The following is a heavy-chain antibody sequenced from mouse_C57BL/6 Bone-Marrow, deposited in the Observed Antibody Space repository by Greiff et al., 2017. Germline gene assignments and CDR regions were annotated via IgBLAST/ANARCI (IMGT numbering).Heavy chain of an antibody. CDR2: ISDGGSYT. CDR3: ARCYEGYSYYFDY. Sequence: EVKLVESGGGLVKPGGSLKLSCAASGFTFSSYAMSWVRQTPEKRLEWVATISDGGSYTYYPDNVKGRFTISRDNAKNNRYLQMSHLKSEDTAMYYCARCYEGYSYYFDYWGQGTTLTVSS. CDR1: GFTFSSYA. D-gene: IGHD2-3*01. J-gene: IGHJ2*01. V-gene: IGHV5-4*03.